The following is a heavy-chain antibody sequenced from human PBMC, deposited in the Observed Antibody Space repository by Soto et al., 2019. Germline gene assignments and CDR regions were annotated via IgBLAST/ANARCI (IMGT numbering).Heavy chain of an antibody. CDR1: GFTFSSYA. J-gene: IGHJ4*02. D-gene: IGHD3-3*01. CDR2: ISGSGGST. Sequence: PGGSLRLSCAASGFTFSSYAMSWVRQAPGKGLEWVSAISGSGGSTYYADSVKGRFTISRDNSKNTLYLQMNSLRAEDTAVYYCAKGGTYDFWSGYVGFDYWGQGTLVTVSS. V-gene: IGHV3-23*01. CDR3: AKGGTYDFWSGYVGFDY.